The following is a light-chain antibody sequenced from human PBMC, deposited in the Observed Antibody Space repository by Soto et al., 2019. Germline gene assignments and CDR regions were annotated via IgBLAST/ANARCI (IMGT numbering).Light chain of an antibody. CDR1: SSDVGTYNY. Sequence: QSVLTQPASVSGSPGQSITISCTGTSSDVGTYNYVSWYQQHPGKAPKVMIYEVTYRPSGVSNRFSGSKSGNTASLTISGLQAEDEADYYCSSYTGSSTLHVFGTGTKVTVL. CDR3: SSYTGSSTLHV. CDR2: EVT. J-gene: IGLJ1*01. V-gene: IGLV2-14*01.